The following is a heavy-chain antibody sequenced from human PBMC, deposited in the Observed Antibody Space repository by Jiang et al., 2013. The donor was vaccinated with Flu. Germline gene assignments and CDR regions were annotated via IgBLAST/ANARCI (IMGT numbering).Heavy chain of an antibody. CDR2: LLHWEH. V-gene: IGHV4-61*01. D-gene: IGHD2-2*01. J-gene: IGHJ2*01. Sequence: KPSETLSLTCNVSDDSVTSGIHYWDLDSGSPQGRDWTWIGVYLLHWEHQLQPSPQESRFTISEDKSKKQFSLTLTSVTAADTAVCYCVSGTKVYDWYFDLWGRGHPGHCVF. CDR1: DDSVTSGIHY. CDR3: VSGTKVYDWYFDL.